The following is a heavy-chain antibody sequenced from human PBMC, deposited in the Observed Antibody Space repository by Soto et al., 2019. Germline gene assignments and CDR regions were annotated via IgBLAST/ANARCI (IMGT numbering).Heavy chain of an antibody. CDR1: GYTFTSYG. CDR3: ARLVRGYCSSTSCYGRPKTYYYYYMDV. Sequence: ASVKVSCKASGYTFTSYGISWVRQAPGQGLEWMGWISAYNGNTNYAQKLQGRVTMTTDTSISTAYMELSSLRSEDTAVYYCARLVRGYCSSTSCYGRPKTYYYYYMDVWGKGTTVTVSS. J-gene: IGHJ6*03. V-gene: IGHV1-18*01. CDR2: ISAYNGNT. D-gene: IGHD2-2*01.